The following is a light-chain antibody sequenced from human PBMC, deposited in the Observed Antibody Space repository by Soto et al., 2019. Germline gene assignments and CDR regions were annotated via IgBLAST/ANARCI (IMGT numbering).Light chain of an antibody. CDR2: VAS. J-gene: IGKJ2*01. CDR1: QSVSRNY. CDR3: QQYGSSPGT. V-gene: IGKV3-20*01. Sequence: EIVLTQSPDTLSLSPGERATLSCRASQSVSRNYLAWYQQKPGQAPRLLIYVASSRAPGIPDRFSGSGSGTDFTLTISRLEPEDFAVYYCQQYGSSPGTFGRGTKLEI.